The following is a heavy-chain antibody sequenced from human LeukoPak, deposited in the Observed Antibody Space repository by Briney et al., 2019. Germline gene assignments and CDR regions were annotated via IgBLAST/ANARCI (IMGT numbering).Heavy chain of an antibody. J-gene: IGHJ4*02. D-gene: IGHD3-22*01. V-gene: IGHV1-69*13. Sequence: SVKVSCKASGGTFSSYAISWVRQAPGQGLEWMGGIIPIFGTANYAQKFQGRVTITADESTSTAYMELSSLRSEDTAVYYCARDREGYYDSSGYYTNSDYWGQGTLVTVSS. CDR1: GGTFSSYA. CDR3: ARDREGYYDSSGYYTNSDY. CDR2: IIPIFGTA.